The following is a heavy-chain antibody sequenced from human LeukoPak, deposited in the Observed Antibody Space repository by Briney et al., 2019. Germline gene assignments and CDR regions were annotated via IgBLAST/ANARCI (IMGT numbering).Heavy chain of an antibody. D-gene: IGHD2-2*02. Sequence: SETLSLTCAVYGGSFSGYYWSWIRQPPGKGLEWIGEINHSGSTNYNPSLKSRVTVSVDTSKNQFSLKLSSVTVADTAVYYCARGYPNFDPWGQGTLVTVSS. CDR3: ARGYPNFDP. J-gene: IGHJ5*02. V-gene: IGHV4-34*01. CDR1: GGSFSGYY. CDR2: INHSGST.